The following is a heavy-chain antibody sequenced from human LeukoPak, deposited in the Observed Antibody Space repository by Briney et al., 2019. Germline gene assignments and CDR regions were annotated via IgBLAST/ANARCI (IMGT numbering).Heavy chain of an antibody. CDR2: ISYDGSNK. V-gene: IGHV3-30*03. Sequence: PGRSLTLSCAVSGFTFSSYGMYWVRHAPGQGMGWEAVISYDGSNKYYADSAKERFTISRDNSRNTLYLQISSLRAEDTAVYCCAMILVYGSGGSCLIDYWGQGTLLTVPA. D-gene: IGHD2-15*01. J-gene: IGHJ4*02. CDR1: GFTFSSYG. CDR3: AMILVYGSGGSCLIDY.